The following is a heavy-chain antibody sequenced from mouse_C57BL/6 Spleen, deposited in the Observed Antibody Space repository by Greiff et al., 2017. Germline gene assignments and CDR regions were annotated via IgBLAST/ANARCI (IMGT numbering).Heavy chain of an antibody. Sequence: EVKLVESGGDLVKPGGSLKLSCAASGFTFSSYGMSWVRQTPDKRLEWVATISSGGSYTYYPDSVKGRFTISRDNAKNTLYLQMSSLKSEDTAMYYCARLSSRAYGRSHGYFDVWGTGTTVTVSS. CDR3: ARLSSRAYGRSHGYFDV. D-gene: IGHD1-1*01. J-gene: IGHJ1*03. CDR1: GFTFSSYG. CDR2: ISSGGSYT. V-gene: IGHV5-6*01.